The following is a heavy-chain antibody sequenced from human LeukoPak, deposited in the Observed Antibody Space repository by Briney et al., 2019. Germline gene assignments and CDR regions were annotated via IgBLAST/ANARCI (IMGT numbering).Heavy chain of an antibody. J-gene: IGHJ4*02. CDR1: GYTFTGYY. CDR3: ARAYMTTVTTFDY. V-gene: IGHV1-2*06. CDR2: INPNSGGT. Sequence: ASVTVSCKASGYTFTGYYMHWVRQAPGQGLEWMGRINPNSGGTNCAQKFQGRVTMTRDTSISRAYMELSRLRSDDTAVYYCARAYMTTVTTFDYWGQGTLVTVSS. D-gene: IGHD4-17*01.